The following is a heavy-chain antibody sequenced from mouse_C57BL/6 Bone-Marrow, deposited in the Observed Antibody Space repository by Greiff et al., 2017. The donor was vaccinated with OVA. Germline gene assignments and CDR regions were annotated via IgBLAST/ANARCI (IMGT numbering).Heavy chain of an antibody. D-gene: IGHD2-4*01. J-gene: IGHJ1*03. V-gene: IGHV1-64*01. CDR1: GYTFTSYW. CDR3: ARRGYDFWYFDV. Sequence: QVQLQQPGAELVKPGASVKLSCKASGYTFTSYWMHWVKQRPGQGLEWIGMIHPNSGSTNYNEKFKSKATLTVDKSSSTAYMQLSSLTSEDSAVYYCARRGYDFWYFDVWCTGTTVTVSS. CDR2: IHPNSGST.